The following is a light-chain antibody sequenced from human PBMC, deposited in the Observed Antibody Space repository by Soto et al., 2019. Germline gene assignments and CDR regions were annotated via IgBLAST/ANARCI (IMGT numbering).Light chain of an antibody. V-gene: IGLV2-8*01. CDR3: SSYAGSSNV. CDR2: EVN. Sequence: QSVLAQPPSASGSPGQSVAISCTGTSSDVGGYNYLSWYQQHPGKAPKPMIHEVNKRPSGVPDRFSASKAGNTPSLTVSGLQAEDEAEYYCSSYAGSSNVFGTGTKVNVL. J-gene: IGLJ1*01. CDR1: SSDVGGYNY.